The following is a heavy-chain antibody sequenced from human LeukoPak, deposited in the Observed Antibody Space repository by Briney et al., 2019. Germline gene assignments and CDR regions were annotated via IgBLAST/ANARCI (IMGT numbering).Heavy chain of an antibody. V-gene: IGHV3-23*01. CDR1: GFTFSSYA. D-gene: IGHD3-22*01. J-gene: IGHJ4*02. CDR2: ISPSGDRT. CDR3: AIMHGYYDGSGFWVQ. Sequence: GGSLRLSCAASGFTFSSYAMSWVRQAPGEGLEWVSFISPSGDRTSNADSVEGRFTISRDNTRNTLYLQMNSLRDEDTGVYYCAIMHGYYDGSGFWVQWGQGTLVTVSS.